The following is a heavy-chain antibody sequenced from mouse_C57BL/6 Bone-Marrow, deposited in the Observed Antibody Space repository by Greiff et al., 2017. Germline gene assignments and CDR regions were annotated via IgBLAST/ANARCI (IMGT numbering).Heavy chain of an antibody. Sequence: DVMLVESGGGLVKPGGSLKLSCAASGFTFSSYAMPWVRQTPEKRLEWVATISDGGSYTYYPDNVKGRFTISRDNAKNNLYLQMSHLKSEDTAMYYCASYYAMDYWGQGTSVTVSS. J-gene: IGHJ4*01. CDR2: ISDGGSYT. CDR1: GFTFSSYA. V-gene: IGHV5-4*03. CDR3: ASYYAMDY.